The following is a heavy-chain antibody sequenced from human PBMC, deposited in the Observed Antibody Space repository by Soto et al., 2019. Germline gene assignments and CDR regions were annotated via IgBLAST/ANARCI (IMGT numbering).Heavy chain of an antibody. Sequence: QVQLVESGGGVVQPGRSLRLSCAASGFTFSSYGMHWVRQAPGKGLEWVAVIWYDGSNKYYADSVKGRFTISRDNSKNTLYLQMNSLRAEDTAVYYCARGRVGATLFAFDIWGQGTMVTVSS. J-gene: IGHJ3*02. V-gene: IGHV3-33*01. D-gene: IGHD1-26*01. CDR2: IWYDGSNK. CDR1: GFTFSSYG. CDR3: ARGRVGATLFAFDI.